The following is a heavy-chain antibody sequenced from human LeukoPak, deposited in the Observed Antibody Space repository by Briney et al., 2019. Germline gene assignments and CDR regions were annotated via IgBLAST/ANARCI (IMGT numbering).Heavy chain of an antibody. D-gene: IGHD5-12*01. CDR1: GYTFTGYY. CDR3: ARDVASDAFDI. CDR2: INPNSGGT. V-gene: IGHV1-2*02. Sequence: ASVKVSCKASGYTFTGYYMHWVRQAPGRGLEWVGWINPNSGGTHYARNFQGRVTLTRDTSISTAYMELSRLISDDTAVYYCARDVASDAFDIWGQGTMVTVSS. J-gene: IGHJ3*02.